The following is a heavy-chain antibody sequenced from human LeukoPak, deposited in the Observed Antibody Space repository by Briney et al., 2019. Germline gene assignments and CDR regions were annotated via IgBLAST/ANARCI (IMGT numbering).Heavy chain of an antibody. CDR1: GFIVSSNY. D-gene: IGHD6-13*01. J-gene: IGHJ4*02. CDR3: ARETAAAGLDY. Sequence: GGSLRLSCAASGFIVSSNYMSWVRQAPGKGLEWVSVIYSGGSTYYADSVKGRFTISRDNSKNTLYLQMNSLRAEDTAVYYCARETAAAGLDYWGQGTLVTVSS. CDR2: IYSGGST. V-gene: IGHV3-53*01.